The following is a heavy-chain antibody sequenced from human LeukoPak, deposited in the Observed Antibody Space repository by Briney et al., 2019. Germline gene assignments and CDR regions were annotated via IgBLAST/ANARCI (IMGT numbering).Heavy chain of an antibody. J-gene: IGHJ5*02. CDR1: GCTFSSYA. D-gene: IGHD5-12*01. CDR3: ARGQGGYENHNWFDP. Sequence: GGSLILACAASGCTFSSYAMSWVRQAPGTGLEWVSAISGSVGSTYYADSVKGRFTISRDNSKNTLYLQMNSLRAEDTAVYYCARGQGGYENHNWFDPWGQGTLVTVSS. CDR2: ISGSVGST. V-gene: IGHV3-23*01.